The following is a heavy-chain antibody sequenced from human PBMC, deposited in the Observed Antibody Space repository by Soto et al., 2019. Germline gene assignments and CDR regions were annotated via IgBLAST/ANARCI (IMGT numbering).Heavy chain of an antibody. V-gene: IGHV1-46*01. Sequence: ASVKVSCKASGYTFTSYNMHWVRQATGQELEWMGIINPSGGSTSYAQKFQGRVTMTRDTSTSTVYMELSSLRSEDTAVYYCASWSAYYDFWSGSPYGMDVWGQGTTVTVSS. CDR3: ASWSAYYDFWSGSPYGMDV. CDR2: INPSGGST. J-gene: IGHJ6*02. D-gene: IGHD3-3*01. CDR1: GYTFTSYN.